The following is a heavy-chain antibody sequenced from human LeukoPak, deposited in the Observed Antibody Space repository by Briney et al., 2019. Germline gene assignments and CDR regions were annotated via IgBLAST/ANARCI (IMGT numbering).Heavy chain of an antibody. J-gene: IGHJ3*02. V-gene: IGHV4-38-2*02. Sequence: PSETLSLTCAVSGCSISSGYYWGWIRQPPGKGLEWIGSIYHSGSTYYNPSLKSRVTISVDTSKNQFSLKLSSVTAADTAVYYCARDWKQQLVLDAFDIWGQGTMVTVSS. CDR2: IYHSGST. D-gene: IGHD6-13*01. CDR1: GCSISSGYY. CDR3: ARDWKQQLVLDAFDI.